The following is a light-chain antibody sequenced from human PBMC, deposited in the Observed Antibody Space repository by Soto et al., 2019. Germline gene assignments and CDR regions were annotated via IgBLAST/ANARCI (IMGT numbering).Light chain of an antibody. Sequence: DIQMTQSPSTLSASVEDRVTIACRASESISSWLAWYQQKPGKAPKLLIFKASSLESGVPSRFSGSGSGTEFTLTISSLQPDDFATYYCQQYNDFSRTFGQGTKVDIK. CDR1: ESISSW. J-gene: IGKJ1*01. CDR3: QQYNDFSRT. V-gene: IGKV1-5*03. CDR2: KAS.